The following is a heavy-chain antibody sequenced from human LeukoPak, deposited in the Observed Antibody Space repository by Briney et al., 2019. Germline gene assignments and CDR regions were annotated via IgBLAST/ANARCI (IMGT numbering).Heavy chain of an antibody. V-gene: IGHV3-9*02. J-gene: IGHJ6*02. CDR3: AKDGDCSSTSCRKVPYYYGMDV. CDR1: GFTSDDYA. CDR2: ISWNSGSI. D-gene: IGHD2-2*01. Sequence: GGSLRLSCAASGFTSDDYAMHWVRQAPGKGLEWVSGISWNSGSIVYADSVKGRFTISRDNAKNSLYLQMNSLRAEDTALYYCAKDGDCSSTSCRKVPYYYGMDVWGQGTTVTVSS.